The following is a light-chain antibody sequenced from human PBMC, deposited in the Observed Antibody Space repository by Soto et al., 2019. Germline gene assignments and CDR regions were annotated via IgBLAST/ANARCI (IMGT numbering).Light chain of an antibody. J-gene: IGKJ4*01. CDR2: AAS. V-gene: IGKV1-17*01. CDR3: LQHNSYPQT. CDR1: QGIRNG. Sequence: DIQMTQSPSSLSASVGDRVTITCRASQGIRNGLGWYQQKPGKAPKRLIYAASSLQSGVPTRFSGSGSGKEFTLTISSLQPEDFETYYCLQHNSYPQTFGGGTKVEIK.